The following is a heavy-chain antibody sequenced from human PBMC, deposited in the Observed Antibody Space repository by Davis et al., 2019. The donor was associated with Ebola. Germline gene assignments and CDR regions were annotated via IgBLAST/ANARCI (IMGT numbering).Heavy chain of an antibody. CDR1: EITFSRYE. J-gene: IGHJ4*02. D-gene: IGHD4-11*01. CDR2: ISTSGSTI. CDR3: AKAPDYRASH. Sequence: GGSLRLSCAASEITFSRYEMNWVRQAPGKGLEWVSYISTSGSTIYYADSVKGRFTISRDNAKNSLYLQMNSLRAEDTAVYYCAKAPDYRASHWGQGSLVTVSS. V-gene: IGHV3-48*03.